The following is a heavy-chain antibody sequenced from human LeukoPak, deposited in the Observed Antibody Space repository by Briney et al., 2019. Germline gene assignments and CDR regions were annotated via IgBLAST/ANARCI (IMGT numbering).Heavy chain of an antibody. J-gene: IGHJ4*02. D-gene: IGHD3-22*01. CDR3: ARDLLGYYPRHFDY. Sequence: PGGSLRLSCAVSVFTFSSYWMTWFRQAPGKGLEWVANIKQDGSEKYYVDSVKGRFTISKDNAKSSLYLQMNSLRDEDTAVYYCARDLLGYYPRHFDYWGQGTLVTVSS. V-gene: IGHV3-7*04. CDR1: VFTFSSYW. CDR2: IKQDGSEK.